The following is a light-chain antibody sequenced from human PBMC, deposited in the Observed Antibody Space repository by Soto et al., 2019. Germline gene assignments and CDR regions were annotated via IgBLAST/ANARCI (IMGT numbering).Light chain of an antibody. J-gene: IGLJ3*02. CDR2: SNN. Sequence: QSVLTQPPSASGPPGQRVTISCSGSSSNIGSNTVNWYQQLPGTAPKLLIYSNNQLPSGVPDRFSGSTSGTSASLAISGLQSEDEADYYCAAWDDSLNGPVFGGGTKLTVL. CDR1: SSNIGSNT. V-gene: IGLV1-44*01. CDR3: AAWDDSLNGPV.